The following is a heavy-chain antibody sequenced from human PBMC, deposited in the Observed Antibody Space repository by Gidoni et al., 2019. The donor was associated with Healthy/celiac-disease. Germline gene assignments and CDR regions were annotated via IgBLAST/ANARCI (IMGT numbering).Heavy chain of an antibody. Sequence: EVQLVESGGGLVQPGGSLRLSCAASGFTFSSYWMSWVHQATGKGMEWVSNIKQDGSEKYYVDSVKGRFTISRDNAKNSLYLQMNSLRAEDTAVYYCASIIDAFDIWGQGTMVTVSS. J-gene: IGHJ3*02. CDR2: IKQDGSEK. D-gene: IGHD3-10*01. CDR3: ASIIDAFDI. CDR1: GFTFSSYW. V-gene: IGHV3-7*01.